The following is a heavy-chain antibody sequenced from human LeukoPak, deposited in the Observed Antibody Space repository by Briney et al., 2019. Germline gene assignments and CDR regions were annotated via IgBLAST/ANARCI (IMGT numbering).Heavy chain of an antibody. CDR1: GISFCSYW. D-gene: IGHD3-22*01. V-gene: IGHV3-7*01. Sequence: GGSLRLSCAASGISFCSYWVTWVRQAPGKGLEWVANIGQDGTETVYVGSVKGRFTISRDNARKLLFLQMNSLRADDTAVYYCAIPSSYDGSRYYHAYWGQGTLVSVSS. CDR3: AIPSSYDGSRYYHAY. CDR2: IGQDGTET. J-gene: IGHJ4*02.